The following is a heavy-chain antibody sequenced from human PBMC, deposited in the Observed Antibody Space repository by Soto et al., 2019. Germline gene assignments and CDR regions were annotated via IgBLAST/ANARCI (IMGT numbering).Heavy chain of an antibody. CDR3: GRGPSPRAPAGGTPYYYAMDV. Sequence: QVQLVQSGAEVKQSGASVKVSCKASGYDFTAYDINWVRQASGQGLEWMGWMNPINGATGSARWFQGRVSMTRNTATATAYLELTSLRSDDSAVYYCGRGPSPRAPAGGTPYYYAMDVW. CDR2: MNPINGAT. CDR1: GYDFTAYD. J-gene: IGHJ6*01. V-gene: IGHV1-8*02. D-gene: IGHD6-13*01.